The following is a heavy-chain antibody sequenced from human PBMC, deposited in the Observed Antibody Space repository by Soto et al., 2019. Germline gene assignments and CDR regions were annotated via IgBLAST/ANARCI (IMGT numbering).Heavy chain of an antibody. Sequence: PSETLSLTCAVYGGSFSGYYWSWIRQPPGKGLEWIGEINHSGSTNYNPSLKSRVTISVDTSKNQSSLKLSSVTAADTAVYYCARGRWLRENDYWGQGTLVTVSS. D-gene: IGHD5-12*01. J-gene: IGHJ4*02. CDR3: ARGRWLRENDY. CDR1: GGSFSGYY. CDR2: INHSGST. V-gene: IGHV4-34*01.